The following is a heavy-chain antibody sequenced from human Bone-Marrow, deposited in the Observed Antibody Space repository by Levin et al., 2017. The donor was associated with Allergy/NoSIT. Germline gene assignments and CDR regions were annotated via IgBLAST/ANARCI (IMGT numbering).Heavy chain of an antibody. Sequence: PGGSLRLSCAASGLRFSGYALHWVRQAPGRGLEWVAVIWSEGDIRYYADSVKGRFTISRDNSRNTLSLQMNSLSGEDTAVYYCARDCSATSCYRVGVGYWYGMDVWGQGTTVTVSS. D-gene: IGHD2-2*02. CDR3: ARDCSATSCYRVGVGYWYGMDV. J-gene: IGHJ6*02. CDR1: GLRFSGYA. CDR2: IWSEGDIR. V-gene: IGHV3-33*01.